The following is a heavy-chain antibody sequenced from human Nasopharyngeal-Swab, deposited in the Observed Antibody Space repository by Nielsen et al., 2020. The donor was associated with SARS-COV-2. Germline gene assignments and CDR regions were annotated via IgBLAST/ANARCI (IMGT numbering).Heavy chain of an antibody. Sequence: GQSLKIPCATPRLTFSPYTMTWVRQPPGKGLQWISYITSGNSVQYADSVRGRFTLSRDNARNSLYLQMNSLTAEDTAVYYCARERGGGYGDYWGQGTLVTVSS. CDR3: ARERGGGYGDY. V-gene: IGHV3-48*04. D-gene: IGHD5-12*01. CDR1: RLTFSPYT. CDR2: ITSGNSV. J-gene: IGHJ4*02.